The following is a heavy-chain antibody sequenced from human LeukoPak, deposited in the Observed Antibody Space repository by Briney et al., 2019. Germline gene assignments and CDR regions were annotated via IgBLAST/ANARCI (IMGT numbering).Heavy chain of an antibody. Sequence: PGGSLRLSCAASGFTFSSYEMNWVRQAPGKGLEWVSYISTSGSTIYYADSVKGRFTISRDNAENSLYLQVNSLRAEDTAVYYCARDNGDYGEADFDYWGQGTLVTVSS. CDR3: ARDNGDYGEADFDY. J-gene: IGHJ4*02. D-gene: IGHD4-17*01. V-gene: IGHV3-48*03. CDR2: ISTSGSTI. CDR1: GFTFSSYE.